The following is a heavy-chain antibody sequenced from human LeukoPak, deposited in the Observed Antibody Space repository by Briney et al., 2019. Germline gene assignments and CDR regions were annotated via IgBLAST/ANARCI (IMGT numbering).Heavy chain of an antibody. D-gene: IGHD3-10*01. J-gene: IGHJ6*03. Sequence: SVKVSSKASGGPFSSYAISWVRQAPGQGLEWMGGIIPIFGTANYAQKFQGRVTITADKSTSTAYMELSSLRSGDTAVYYCASGSGYYYYMDVWGKGTTVTVSS. CDR2: IIPIFGTA. CDR3: ASGSGYYYYMDV. CDR1: GGPFSSYA. V-gene: IGHV1-69*06.